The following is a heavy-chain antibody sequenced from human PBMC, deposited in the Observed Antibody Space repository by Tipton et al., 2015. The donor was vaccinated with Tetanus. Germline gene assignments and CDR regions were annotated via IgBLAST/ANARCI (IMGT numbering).Heavy chain of an antibody. V-gene: IGHV3-74*01. D-gene: IGHD1-26*01. J-gene: IGHJ4*02. Sequence: GSLRLSCLATGFTLSSHWMHWVRQAPGKKLMWVARISYDGSSISYADSVKGRFTISRDNPKNTLYLQMNGLRGDDTALYFCVRVIYSGSFYFDSWGQGTRVTVSS. CDR3: VRVIYSGSFYFDS. CDR2: ISYDGSSI. CDR1: GFTLSSHW.